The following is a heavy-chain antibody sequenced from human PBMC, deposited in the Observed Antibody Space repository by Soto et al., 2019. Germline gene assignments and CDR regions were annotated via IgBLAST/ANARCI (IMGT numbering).Heavy chain of an antibody. D-gene: IGHD2-21*02. V-gene: IGHV3-23*01. CDR3: AKDIGAYCGGDCYYDAFDI. Sequence: GGSLRLSCAASGFTFSSYAMSWVRQAPGKALEWVSAISGSGGSSYYADSVKGRFTISRDNSKNTLYLQMNSLRAEDTAVYYCAKDIGAYCGGDCYYDAFDIWGQGTMVTVS. J-gene: IGHJ3*02. CDR1: GFTFSSYA. CDR2: ISGSGGSS.